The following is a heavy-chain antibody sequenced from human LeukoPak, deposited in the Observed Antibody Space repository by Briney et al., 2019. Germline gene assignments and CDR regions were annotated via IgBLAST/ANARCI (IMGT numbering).Heavy chain of an antibody. D-gene: IGHD6-19*01. CDR2: IEYSGGSA. CDR1: GFTLSSYE. J-gene: IGHJ4*02. Sequence: GGSLRLYCIVSGFTLSSYEMSWIRQAPGKGLEWVASIEYSGGSAYYADSVKGRFSIYREDSKNTLYLQVKSLSAEDTALSYCTRHSGWYGISWGQGTLVTVSS. V-gene: IGHV3-23*01. CDR3: TRHSGWYGIS.